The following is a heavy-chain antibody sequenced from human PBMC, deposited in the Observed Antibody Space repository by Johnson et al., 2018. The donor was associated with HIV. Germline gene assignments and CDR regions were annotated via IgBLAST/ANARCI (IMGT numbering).Heavy chain of an antibody. Sequence: VQLVESGGGLVQPGGSLRLSCAASGFTFSSYAMSWVRQAPGKGPEWVSGFSGGGGSTYYADSVKGRFTISRDNSKNTLYLQMNSLRAEDTAVYYWASDGGSYPGGAFDIWGQGTMVTVSS. V-gene: IGHV3-23*04. CDR1: GFTFSSYA. CDR3: ASDGGSYPGGAFDI. D-gene: IGHD1-26*01. CDR2: FSGGGGST. J-gene: IGHJ3*02.